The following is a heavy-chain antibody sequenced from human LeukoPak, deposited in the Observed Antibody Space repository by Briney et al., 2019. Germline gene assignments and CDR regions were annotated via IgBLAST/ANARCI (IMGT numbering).Heavy chain of an antibody. CDR2: IIPIFGTA. J-gene: IGHJ4*02. V-gene: IGHV1-69*06. CDR1: GGTFSSFA. D-gene: IGHD3-10*01. CDR3: ARDSSMLRGPLVIYYFDF. Sequence: SVKVSCKASGGTFSSFAISWVRQAPGQGLEWMGGIIPIFGTANYAQKFRGRVTITADKSTRTAYMELNSLRVEDTAVYYCARDSSMLRGPLVIYYFDFWGQGTLVTVSS.